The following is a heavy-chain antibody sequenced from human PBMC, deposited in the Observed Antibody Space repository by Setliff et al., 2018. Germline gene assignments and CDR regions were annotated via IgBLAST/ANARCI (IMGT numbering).Heavy chain of an antibody. V-gene: IGHV4-59*11. CDR2: IYYSGNT. CDR3: ARGKTFFGAFIRAFDI. Sequence: SETLSLTCSVSGGSIDSHYWSWIRQPPGKGLEWIGSIYYSGNTNYNPSLKSRVTITIDTSKNQFPLKLSSVTAADTAVYHCARGKTFFGAFIRAFDIWGQGRMVTVSS. J-gene: IGHJ3*02. D-gene: IGHD3-3*01. CDR1: GGSIDSHY.